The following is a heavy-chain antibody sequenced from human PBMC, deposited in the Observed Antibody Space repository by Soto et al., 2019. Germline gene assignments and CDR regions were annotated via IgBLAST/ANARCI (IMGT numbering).Heavy chain of an antibody. CDR1: GGSIYRSGYY. D-gene: IGHD3-10*01. V-gene: IGHV4-39*07. CDR2: IDYNGVT. Sequence: PSETLSLTCTVSGGSIYRSGYYWGWIRQPPGRGLEWIGNIDYNGVTYSNPSLKSRVTISRDTSKNQFSLKLSSVTAADTAVYYCARDRGLYGSGSYYNPNWFDPWGQGTLVTVSS. CDR3: ARDRGLYGSGSYYNPNWFDP. J-gene: IGHJ5*02.